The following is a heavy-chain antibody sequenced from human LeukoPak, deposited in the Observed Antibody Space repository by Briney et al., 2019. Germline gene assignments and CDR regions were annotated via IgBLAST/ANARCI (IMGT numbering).Heavy chain of an antibody. CDR3: ARGGRVGYSSSRPIDY. Sequence: SETLSLTCTVSGGSISSSSYYWGWIRQPPGKGLEWIGSIYYSGSTYYNPSLKSRVTISVDTSENQFSLKLSSVTAADTAVYYCARGGRVGYSSSRPIDYWGQGTLVTVSS. V-gene: IGHV4-39*07. CDR1: GGSISSSSYY. CDR2: IYYSGST. J-gene: IGHJ4*02. D-gene: IGHD6-6*01.